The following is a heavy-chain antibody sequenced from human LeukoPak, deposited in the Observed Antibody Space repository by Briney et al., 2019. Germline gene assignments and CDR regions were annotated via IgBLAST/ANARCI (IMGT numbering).Heavy chain of an antibody. CDR3: ADIRARSAFDI. Sequence: PGGSLRLSCAASGFTFSSYEMNWVRQAPGKGLEWVSYISSSGSTIYYADSVKGRFTISRDNSKNTLYLQMNSLRAEDTAVYYCADIRARSAFDIWGQGTMVTVSS. J-gene: IGHJ3*02. CDR1: GFTFSSYE. D-gene: IGHD3-3*02. CDR2: ISSSGSTI. V-gene: IGHV3-48*03.